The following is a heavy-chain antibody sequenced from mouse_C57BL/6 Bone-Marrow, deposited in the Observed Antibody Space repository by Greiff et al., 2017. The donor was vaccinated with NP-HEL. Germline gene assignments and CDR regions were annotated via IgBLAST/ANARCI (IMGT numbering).Heavy chain of an antibody. J-gene: IGHJ2*01. CDR2: ISSGSSTI. CDR3: ARDGYGGDY. Sequence: EVQRVESGGGLVKPGGSLNLSCAASGFTFSDYGMHWVRQAPEKGLEWVAYISSGSSTIYYADTVKGRFTISRDNAKNTLFLQMTSLRSEDTAMYYCARDGYGGDYWGQGTTLTVSS. CDR1: GFTFSDYG. D-gene: IGHD2-2*01. V-gene: IGHV5-17*01.